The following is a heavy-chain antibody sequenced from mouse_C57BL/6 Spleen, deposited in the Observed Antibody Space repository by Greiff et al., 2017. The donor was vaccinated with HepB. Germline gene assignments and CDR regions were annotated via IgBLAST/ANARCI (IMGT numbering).Heavy chain of an antibody. D-gene: IGHD2-3*01. CDR2: INPYNGGT. CDR1: GYTFTDYY. CDR3: ARWDYGYYLYYFDD. J-gene: IGHJ2*01. Sequence: VQLQQSGPVLVKPGASVKMSCKASGYTFTDYYMNWVKQSHGKSLEWIGVINPYNGGTSYNQKFKGKDTLTVDKSSSTAYMELNSLTSEDSAVYYCARWDYGYYLYYFDDWGQVTTLTVSS. V-gene: IGHV1-19*01.